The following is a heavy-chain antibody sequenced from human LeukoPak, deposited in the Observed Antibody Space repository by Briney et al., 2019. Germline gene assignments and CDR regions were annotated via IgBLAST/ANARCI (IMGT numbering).Heavy chain of an antibody. CDR1: GYSFTSYW. CDR2: IYPGGSET. Sequence: PGESLKISCKGSGYSFTSYWIGWVRQMPGKGLEWMGIIYPGGSETRYDPSFQGQVTISADSSTSTAYLQWSSLRASDTAMYYCAGASRDGYNQNFDHWGQGTLVTVSS. J-gene: IGHJ4*02. CDR3: AGASRDGYNQNFDH. D-gene: IGHD5-24*01. V-gene: IGHV5-51*01.